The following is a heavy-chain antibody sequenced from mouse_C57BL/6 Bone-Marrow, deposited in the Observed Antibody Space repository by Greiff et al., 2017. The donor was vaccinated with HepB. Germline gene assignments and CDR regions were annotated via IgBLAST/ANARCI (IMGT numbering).Heavy chain of an antibody. CDR2: IDPSDSYT. J-gene: IGHJ3*01. CDR1: GYTFTSYW. CDR3: ARGSSGYTFAY. Sequence: QVQLQQPGAELVKPGASVKLSCKASGYTFTSYWMQWVKQRPGQGLEWIGEIDPSDSYTNYNQKFKGKATLTVDTSSSTAYMQLSSLTAEDSAVYDCARGSSGYTFAYWGQGTLVTVSA. V-gene: IGHV1-50*01. D-gene: IGHD3-2*02.